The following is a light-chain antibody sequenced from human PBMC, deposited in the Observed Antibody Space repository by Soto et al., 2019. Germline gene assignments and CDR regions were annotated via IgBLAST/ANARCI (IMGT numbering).Light chain of an antibody. CDR2: GAS. J-gene: IGKJ1*01. Sequence: EVVMTQSPATLSLSPGERATLSGRASHSVSSSLAWYQQKPGQTPRLLIYGASTRATGVPARFSGSGSGTEFTLTIGSLQSEDFAVYYCQHYNTWPWTFGQGTKVEIK. V-gene: IGKV3-15*01. CDR1: HSVSSS. CDR3: QHYNTWPWT.